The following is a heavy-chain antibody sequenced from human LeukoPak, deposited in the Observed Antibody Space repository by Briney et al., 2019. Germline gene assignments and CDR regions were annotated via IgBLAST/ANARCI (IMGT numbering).Heavy chain of an antibody. V-gene: IGHV3-30*18. Sequence: PGGSLRLSCEASGSNFSNYAMNWVRQAPGKGMEWVSVTSSDGSLEFYVDSVNGRFSISRDNSKNTLYLQMNRLRAEDTAVYYCAKGIWFGDGFDSWGQGTLVTVSS. CDR2: TSSDGSLE. J-gene: IGHJ4*02. D-gene: IGHD3-10*01. CDR3: AKGIWFGDGFDS. CDR1: GSNFSNYA.